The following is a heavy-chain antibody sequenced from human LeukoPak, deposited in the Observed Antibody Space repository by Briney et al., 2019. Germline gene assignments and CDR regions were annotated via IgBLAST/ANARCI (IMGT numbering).Heavy chain of an antibody. J-gene: IGHJ6*03. Sequence: GGSLRLSCAASGFTFSSYSMNWVCQAPGKGLEWVSSISSSSSYIYYADSVKGRFTISRDNAKNSLYLQMNSLGAEDTAVYYCARVGWYDLEDYYYYYYMDVWGKGTTVTISS. CDR3: ARVGWYDLEDYYYYYYMDV. CDR1: GFTFSSYS. CDR2: ISSSSSYI. D-gene: IGHD6-19*01. V-gene: IGHV3-21*01.